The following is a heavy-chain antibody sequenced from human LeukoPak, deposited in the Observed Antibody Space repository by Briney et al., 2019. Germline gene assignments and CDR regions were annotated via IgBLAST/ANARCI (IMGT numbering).Heavy chain of an antibody. D-gene: IGHD2-15*01. CDR1: GYTFTSYY. V-gene: IGHV1-46*01. CDR3: ARGRGTSGSNRDFYFHYYMDV. Sequence: GASAKVSCKASGYTFTSYYMHWVRQAPGQGLEWMGIINPSGGTTTYGQKFQGRVTMTRDMSTTTVYMELTSLRSEDTAVYYCARGRGTSGSNRDFYFHYYMDVWGKGTTVTVSS. CDR2: INPSGGTT. J-gene: IGHJ6*03.